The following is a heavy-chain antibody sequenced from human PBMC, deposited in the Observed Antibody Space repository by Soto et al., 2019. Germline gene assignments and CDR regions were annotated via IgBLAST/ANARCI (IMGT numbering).Heavy chain of an antibody. D-gene: IGHD6-6*01. J-gene: IGHJ5*02. Sequence: QVQLVQSGAELKKPGASVKVSCKASGYTFTTYDITWVRQAPGPGLEWMGWISGYNGNTKYAQRLQGRVTMTTETSTSTAYMELRSLRSDDTAVYYCARDSTARLAWFDPWGQGTLVIVSS. V-gene: IGHV1-18*04. CDR2: ISGYNGNT. CDR3: ARDSTARLAWFDP. CDR1: GYTFTTYD.